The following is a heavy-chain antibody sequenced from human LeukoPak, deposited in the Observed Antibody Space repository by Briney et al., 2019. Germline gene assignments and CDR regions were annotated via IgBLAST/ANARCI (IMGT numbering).Heavy chain of an antibody. CDR2: IRTKVNGETT. V-gene: IGHV3-49*04. CDR1: GFTFGDFV. D-gene: IGHD3-16*01. Sequence: GGSLRLSCTASGFTFGDFVMSWVRQTPGKGLEWVGFIRTKVNGETTNYAASVQGRFTISRDDSKSIAYLQMNSLKTEDTAVYYCTTDYQLDYWGQGTLVTVSS. CDR3: TTDYQLDY. J-gene: IGHJ4*02.